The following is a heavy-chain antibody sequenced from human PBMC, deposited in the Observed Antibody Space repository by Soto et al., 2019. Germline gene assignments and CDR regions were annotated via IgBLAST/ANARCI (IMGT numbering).Heavy chain of an antibody. D-gene: IGHD2-8*01. CDR2: ISSSSTI. CDR1: GFTFSSYS. CDR3: ARDLVSPYYYYYYMDV. V-gene: IGHV3-48*01. Sequence: GGSLRLSCAASGFTFSSYSMNWVRQAPGKGLEWVSYISSSSTIYYADSVKGRFTISRDNAKNSLYLQMNSLRAEDTAVYYCARDLVSPYYYYYYMDVWGKGTTVTVSS. J-gene: IGHJ6*03.